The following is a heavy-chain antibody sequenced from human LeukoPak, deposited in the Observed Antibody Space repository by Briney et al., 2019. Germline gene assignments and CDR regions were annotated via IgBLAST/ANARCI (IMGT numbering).Heavy chain of an antibody. J-gene: IGHJ4*02. Sequence: GGSLRLSCVASGFTFTDYYMSWIRQAPGKGLEWVSYVSIVGSTIYYADSVKGRFTISRDNAKNSLYLQMNSLKAEDTAVYYRVRGRRPTVTTAVDYWGQGTLVTVSS. CDR1: GFTFTDYY. V-gene: IGHV3-11*01. D-gene: IGHD4-17*01. CDR2: VSIVGSTI. CDR3: VRGRRPTVTTAVDY.